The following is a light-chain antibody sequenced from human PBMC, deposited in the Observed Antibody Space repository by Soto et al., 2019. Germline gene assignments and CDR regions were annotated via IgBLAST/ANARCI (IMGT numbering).Light chain of an antibody. CDR1: QSVSSN. Sequence: EIGVTQSPATLSVSPGERATLSCRASQSVSSNLAWYQQKPGQAPRLLIYGASTRATGFPARFSGSGSGTEFTLTISRLQSEDFAVYYCQQYSNWPRTFGQGTKVE. J-gene: IGKJ1*01. V-gene: IGKV3-15*01. CDR2: GAS. CDR3: QQYSNWPRT.